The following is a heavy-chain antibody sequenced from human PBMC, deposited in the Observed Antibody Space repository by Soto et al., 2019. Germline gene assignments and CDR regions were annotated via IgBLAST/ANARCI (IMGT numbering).Heavy chain of an antibody. CDR1: GYSFTSYW. CDR3: ARHYSGYGRQWTEMDV. V-gene: IGHV5-10-1*01. Sequence: PGESLKISCKGSGYSFTSYWISWVRQMPGKGLEWMGRIDPSDSYTNYSPSFQGHVTISADKSISTAYLQWSILKATDTAMYYCARHYSGYGRQWTEMDVWGQGTTVTVSS. J-gene: IGHJ6*02. D-gene: IGHD5-12*01. CDR2: IDPSDSYT.